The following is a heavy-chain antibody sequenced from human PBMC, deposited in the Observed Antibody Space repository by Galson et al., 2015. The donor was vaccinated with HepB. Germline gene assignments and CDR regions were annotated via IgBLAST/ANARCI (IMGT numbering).Heavy chain of an antibody. J-gene: IGHJ4*02. CDR2: ISGSGGST. V-gene: IGHV3-23*01. CDR3: AKGKAARPFDY. CDR1: GFTFSSYA. Sequence: SLRLSCAASGFTFSSYAMSWVRQAPGKGLEWVSAISGSGGSTYHADSVKGWFTISRDNSKNTLYLQMNSLRAEDTAVYYCAKGKAARPFDYWGQGTLVTVSS. D-gene: IGHD6-6*01.